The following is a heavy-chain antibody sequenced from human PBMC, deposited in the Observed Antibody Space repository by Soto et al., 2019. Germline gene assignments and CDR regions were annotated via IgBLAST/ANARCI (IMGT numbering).Heavy chain of an antibody. CDR1: GGSISNSSYY. D-gene: IGHD3-10*01. V-gene: IGHV4-39*01. J-gene: IGHJ5*02. CDR3: ARLYYYGSGSLSP. CDR2: IYYSGST. Sequence: SETLSLTCTVSGGSISNSSYYWGWIRPPPGKWLEWIGSIYYSGSTYYNPSLKSRVTISVDTSKNQFSLKLSSVTAVDTAVYYCARLYYYGSGSLSPWGQRSLVSVSS.